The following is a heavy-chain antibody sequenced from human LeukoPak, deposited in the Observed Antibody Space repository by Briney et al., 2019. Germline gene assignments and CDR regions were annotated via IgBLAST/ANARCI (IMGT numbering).Heavy chain of an antibody. CDR3: AKDHEYYYDSSGYYYPYYFDY. D-gene: IGHD3-22*01. V-gene: IGHV3-23*01. CDR2: ISGSGGST. CDR1: GFTFSSCA. J-gene: IGHJ4*02. Sequence: GGSLRLSCAASGFTFSSCAMSWVRQAPGKGLEWVSAISGSGGSTYYAASVKGRFTISRPNSNKTLSLQMSTLPAHATAVYYCAKDHEYYYDSSGYYYPYYFDYWGQGTLVTVSS.